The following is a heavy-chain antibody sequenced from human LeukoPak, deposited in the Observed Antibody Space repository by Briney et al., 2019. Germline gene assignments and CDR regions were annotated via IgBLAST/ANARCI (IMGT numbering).Heavy chain of an antibody. D-gene: IGHD5-24*01. CDR3: AKNNGWLQLGN. V-gene: IGHV3-7*01. Sequence: GGSLRLSCAASGFTFSSYAMSWVRQAPGKGLEWVATIKEDGNTKDYVDSVKGRFTISTDSARNSVYLQMSGLRPEDSAVYYYAKNNGWLQLGNWGQGTLVTVSS. J-gene: IGHJ4*02. CDR2: IKEDGNTK. CDR1: GFTFSSYA.